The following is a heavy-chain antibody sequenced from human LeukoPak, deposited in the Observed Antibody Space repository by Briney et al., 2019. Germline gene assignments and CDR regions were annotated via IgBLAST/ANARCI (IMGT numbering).Heavy chain of an antibody. J-gene: IGHJ4*02. Sequence: RAGESLKISCKGSGYSFTSYWIGWVRQLPGKGLEWMGIIYPGDSDTRYSPSFQGQVTISADKSISTAYLQWSSLKASDTAMYYCASSASGSSPGGVYYFDYWGQGTLVTVSS. CDR3: ASSASGSSPGGVYYFDY. D-gene: IGHD1-26*01. CDR1: GYSFTSYW. V-gene: IGHV5-51*01. CDR2: IYPGDSDT.